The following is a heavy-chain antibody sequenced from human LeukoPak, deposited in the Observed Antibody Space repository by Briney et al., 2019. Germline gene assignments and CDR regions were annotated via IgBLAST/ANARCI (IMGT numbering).Heavy chain of an antibody. CDR1: GFTFSTYA. V-gene: IGHV3-64*01. CDR2: IGSNGFIT. D-gene: IGHD4-23*01. J-gene: IGHJ3*02. Sequence: PGGSLRLSCEASGFTFSTYAMHWVRQAPEKGLEYVSAIGSNGFITYYANSVKGRFTISRDNSKNTLYLHMGSLRADDMAVYYCARGVDYGGNNYPFDAFDTWGQGTMVTVSS. CDR3: ARGVDYGGNNYPFDAFDT.